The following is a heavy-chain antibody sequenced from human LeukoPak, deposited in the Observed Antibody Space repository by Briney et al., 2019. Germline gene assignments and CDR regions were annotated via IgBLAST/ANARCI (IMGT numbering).Heavy chain of an antibody. CDR1: GFTFSSHG. V-gene: IGHV3-30*03. Sequence: GGSLRLSCAASGFTFSSHGMHWVRQAPGKGLEWVAVISYDGSDKYYADSVQGRFTISRDNSKNTLYLQMNSLRAEDTAVYYCARVGSGSYEVDYWGQGTLVTVSS. CDR3: ARVGSGSYEVDY. J-gene: IGHJ4*02. CDR2: ISYDGSDK. D-gene: IGHD3-10*01.